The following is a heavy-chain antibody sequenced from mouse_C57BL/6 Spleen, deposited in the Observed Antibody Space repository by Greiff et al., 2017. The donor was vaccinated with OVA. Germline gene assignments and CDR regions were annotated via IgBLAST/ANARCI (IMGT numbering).Heavy chain of an antibody. CDR3: ARDSSGYGRDYCDY. J-gene: IGHJ2*01. D-gene: IGHD3-2*02. CDR1: GYAFTNYL. Sequence: VQLQQSGAELVRPGTSVKVSCKASGYAFTNYLIEWVKQRPGQGLEWIGVINPGSGGTNYNEKFKGKATLTADKSSSTAYMQLSSLTSEDSAVYFCARDSSGYGRDYCDYWGQGTTLTVSS. V-gene: IGHV1-54*01. CDR2: INPGSGGT.